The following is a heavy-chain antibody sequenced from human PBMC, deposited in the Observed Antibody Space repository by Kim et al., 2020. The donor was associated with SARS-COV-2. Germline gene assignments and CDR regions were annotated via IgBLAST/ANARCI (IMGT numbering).Heavy chain of an antibody. V-gene: IGHV4-39*07. Sequence: SETLSLTCTVSGGSISSSSYYWGWIRQPPGKGLEWIGSIYYSGSTYYNPSLKSRVTISVDTSKNQFSLKLSSVTAADTAVYYCARARGSDRAPDYWGQGTLVTVSS. D-gene: IGHD2-21*02. J-gene: IGHJ4*02. CDR2: IYYSGST. CDR1: GGSISSSSYY. CDR3: ARARGSDRAPDY.